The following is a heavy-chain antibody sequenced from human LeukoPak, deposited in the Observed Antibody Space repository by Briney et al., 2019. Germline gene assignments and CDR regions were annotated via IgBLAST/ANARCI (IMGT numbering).Heavy chain of an antibody. CDR3: AADGEYAFLV. CDR2: IKGDGITT. CDR1: GFTFSSYG. D-gene: IGHD2/OR15-2a*01. V-gene: IGHV3-74*01. J-gene: IGHJ3*01. Sequence: GGSLRLSCAASGFTFSSYGIHWVRQAPGKGLVWVSRIKGDGITTTYADSVKGRFTISRDNAKNTLYPQMNSLRAEDTAVYYCAADGEYAFLVWGQGTMVTVSS.